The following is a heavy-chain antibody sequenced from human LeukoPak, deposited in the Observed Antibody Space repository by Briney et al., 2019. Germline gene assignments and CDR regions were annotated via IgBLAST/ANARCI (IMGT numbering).Heavy chain of an antibody. CDR3: ARGGIPTGPYYYFYYMDV. D-gene: IGHD3-10*01. CDR1: GFSFSSYS. J-gene: IGHJ6*03. CDR2: LSSSGTYM. V-gene: IGHV3-21*01. Sequence: RGSLRLSCAASGFSFSSYSMHWVRQAPGKGLEWVSTLSSSGTYMYYADSVKGRFTISRDNAKNSRCLQMNSLSGDDAAVYSCARGGIPTGPYYYFYYMDVWGKGTAVTVSS.